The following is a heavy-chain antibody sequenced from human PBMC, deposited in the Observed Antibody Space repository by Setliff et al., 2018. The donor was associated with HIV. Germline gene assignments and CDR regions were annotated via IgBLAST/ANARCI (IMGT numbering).Heavy chain of an antibody. CDR3: ARHLDDSSGWAVLGFFDY. Sequence: NPSETLSLTCTVSGGSISSSSYYWGWIRQPPGKGLEWIGSIYYSGSTYYNPSLKSRVTISVDTSKNQFSLKLSSVTAADTAVYYCARHLDDSSGWAVLGFFDYWGQGTLVTVSS. CDR1: GGSISSSSYY. V-gene: IGHV4-39*01. D-gene: IGHD6-19*01. J-gene: IGHJ4*02. CDR2: IYYSGST.